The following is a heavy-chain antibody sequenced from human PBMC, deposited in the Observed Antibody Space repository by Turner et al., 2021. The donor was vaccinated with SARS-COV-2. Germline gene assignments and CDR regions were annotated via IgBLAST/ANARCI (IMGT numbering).Heavy chain of an antibody. CDR2: RFYSGNT. CDR3: ARLRVGATIYYYHGMDA. CDR1: GASLRSSSYY. J-gene: IGHJ6*02. Sequence: QVQLQESGPGPVKSSETLFLTCTVSGASLRSSSYYWGWIRQPPGKGLEWIGNRFYSGNTYYNESLKSRVTISMDTSANRFSLRLSSVTAADTAVYYCARLRVGATIYYYHGMDAWGQGTTVTVSS. D-gene: IGHD1-26*01. V-gene: IGHV4-39*02.